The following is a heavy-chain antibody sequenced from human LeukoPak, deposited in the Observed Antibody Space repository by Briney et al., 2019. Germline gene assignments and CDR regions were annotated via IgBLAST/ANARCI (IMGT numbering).Heavy chain of an antibody. CDR1: GFTFSSYG. CDR2: ISYDGSNK. D-gene: IGHD6-13*01. V-gene: IGHV3-30*18. Sequence: QSGGSLRLSCAASGFTFSSYGMHWVRQAPGKGLEWVAVISYDGSNKYYADSVKGRFTISRDNSKNTLYLQMNSLRAEDTAVYYSAKERVRGISSWYFDYWGQGTLVTVSS. CDR3: AKERVRGISSWYFDY. J-gene: IGHJ4*02.